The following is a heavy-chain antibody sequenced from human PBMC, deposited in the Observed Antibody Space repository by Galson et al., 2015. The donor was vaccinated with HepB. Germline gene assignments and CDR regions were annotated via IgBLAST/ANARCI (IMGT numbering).Heavy chain of an antibody. CDR3: ARYDRYQLPLDY. CDR2: ISSESSYK. CDR1: GFPFSSFG. D-gene: IGHD2-2*01. Sequence: SLRLSCAASGFPFSSFGLNWVRQAPGKGLEWVLFISSESSYKYYAASVEGRFTISRETARDSMHLQMDSLRVEDTAVYYCARYDRYQLPLDYWGQGTLVTVSS. V-gene: IGHV3-21*06. J-gene: IGHJ4*02.